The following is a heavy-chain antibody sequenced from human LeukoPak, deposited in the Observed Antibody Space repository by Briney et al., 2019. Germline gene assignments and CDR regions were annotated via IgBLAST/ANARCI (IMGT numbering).Heavy chain of an antibody. J-gene: IGHJ4*02. CDR2: ISYDGSNK. V-gene: IGHV3-30-3*01. Sequence: GGSLRLSCAASGFTFSSYAMSWVRQAPGKGLEWVAVISYDGSNKYYADSVKGRFTTSRDNSKNTLYLQMNSLRAEDTAVYYCARPNYYGSGSYYNDLDYWGQGTLVTVSS. CDR3: ARPNYYGSGSYYNDLDY. CDR1: GFTFSSYA. D-gene: IGHD3-10*01.